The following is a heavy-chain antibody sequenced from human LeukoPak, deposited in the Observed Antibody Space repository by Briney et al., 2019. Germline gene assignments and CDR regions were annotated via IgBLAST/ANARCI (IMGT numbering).Heavy chain of an antibody. CDR3: ADHQTPPGAYSSFSYYYGMDV. Sequence: HPGGSLRPSCAASGFTFSSYGMHWVRQAPGKGLEWVAVIWYDGSNKYYADSVKGRFTISRDNSKNTLYLQMNSLRAEDTAVYYCADHQTPPGAYSSFSYYYGMDVWGQGTTVTVSS. J-gene: IGHJ6*02. D-gene: IGHD6-6*01. V-gene: IGHV3-33*01. CDR1: GFTFSSYG. CDR2: IWYDGSNK.